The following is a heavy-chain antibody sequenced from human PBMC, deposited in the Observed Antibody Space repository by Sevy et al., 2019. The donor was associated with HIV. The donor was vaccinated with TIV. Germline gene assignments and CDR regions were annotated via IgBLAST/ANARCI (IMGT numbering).Heavy chain of an antibody. V-gene: IGHV3-7*01. D-gene: IGHD6-19*01. CDR3: ARNSGN. Sequence: GGSLRLSCVASGFTFTNFWMSWVRQAPGKGLEWVANVNNDGSGQKYADSVKGRFIISRDNAKNSLYLQMNSLRTEDTAVYYCARNSGNWGQGTLVTVSS. CDR1: GFTFTNFW. J-gene: IGHJ4*02. CDR2: VNNDGSGQ.